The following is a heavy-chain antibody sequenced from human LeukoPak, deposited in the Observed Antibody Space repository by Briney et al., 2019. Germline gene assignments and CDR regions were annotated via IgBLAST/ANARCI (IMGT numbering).Heavy chain of an antibody. CDR2: ISYDGSNK. CDR3: ARGIKNSSGWTYYYYYMDV. J-gene: IGHJ6*03. Sequence: GGSLRLSCAASGFTFSSYAMHWVRQAPGKGLEWVAVISYDGSNKYYADSVKGRFTISRDNSKNTLYLQMNSLRAEDTAVYYCARGIKNSSGWTYYYYYMDVWGKGTTVTVSS. D-gene: IGHD6-19*01. V-gene: IGHV3-30-3*01. CDR1: GFTFSSYA.